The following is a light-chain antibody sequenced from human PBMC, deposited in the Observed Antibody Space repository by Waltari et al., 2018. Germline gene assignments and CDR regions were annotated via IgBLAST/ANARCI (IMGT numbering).Light chain of an antibody. CDR2: WAS. J-gene: IGKJ4*01. V-gene: IGKV4-1*01. Sequence: DIVMTQSPDSLAVSLGERATVNCNSSQSVFYTSNNKDYLAWYQQNPGHPPKLLIYWASTRVFGFPARFSGSGSGTYFTLTISSLQAEDVAVYYCHQYYITPLTFGGGTKVEIK. CDR3: HQYYITPLT. CDR1: QSVFYTSNNKDY.